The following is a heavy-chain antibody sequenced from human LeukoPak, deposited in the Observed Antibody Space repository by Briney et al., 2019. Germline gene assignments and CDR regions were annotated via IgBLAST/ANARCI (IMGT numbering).Heavy chain of an antibody. V-gene: IGHV1-69*04. CDR1: GGTFSSYA. D-gene: IGHD4-23*01. Sequence: GASVKVSCKACGGTFSSYAISWVRQAPGQGLEWMGRIIPILGIANYAQKFQGRVTITADKSTSTAYMELSSLRSEDTAVYYCARTYGGNSRENWFDPWGQGTLVTVSS. CDR3: ARTYGGNSRENWFDP. J-gene: IGHJ5*02. CDR2: IIPILGIA.